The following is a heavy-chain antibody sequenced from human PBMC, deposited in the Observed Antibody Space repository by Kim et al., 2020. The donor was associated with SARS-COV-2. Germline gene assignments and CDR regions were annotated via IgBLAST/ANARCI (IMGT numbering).Heavy chain of an antibody. Sequence: YTDSVRGLFTISRDYSENKVYLQMDSLSAGDTAVYYCARPSSSHFDFWGQGTLVSVSS. J-gene: IGHJ4*02. D-gene: IGHD3-10*01. V-gene: IGHV3-33*01. CDR3: ARPSSSHFDF.